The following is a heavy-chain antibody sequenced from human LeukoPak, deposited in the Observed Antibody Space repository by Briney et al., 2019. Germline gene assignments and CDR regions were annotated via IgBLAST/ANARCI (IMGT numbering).Heavy chain of an antibody. V-gene: IGHV4-38-2*02. Sequence: SEALSLTCTGSGYSISTNYYWAWIRQSPGTGLEWIGSVYHNGETYYNPSLKCRVIISVDTSKNEFSLRLTSVTAADTAVYYCVTPRSWELSDMAVWGKGTTVIVSS. CDR1: GYSISTNYY. D-gene: IGHD1-26*01. CDR3: VTPRSWELSDMAV. CDR2: VYHNGET. J-gene: IGHJ6*03.